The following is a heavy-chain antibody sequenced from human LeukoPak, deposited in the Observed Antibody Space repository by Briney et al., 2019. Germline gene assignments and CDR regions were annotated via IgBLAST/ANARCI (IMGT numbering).Heavy chain of an antibody. D-gene: IGHD1-7*01. J-gene: IGHJ4*02. Sequence: PGGSLRLSCAASGFTFSIYTMNWVRQAPGKGLEWVSSIRSSGRYINYADSVKGRFTISRDNAKNSVYLQMNSLRAEDTAVYYCARAHNWKYGSFDFWGQGTLVTVSS. V-gene: IGHV3-21*01. CDR3: ARAHNWKYGSFDF. CDR1: GFTFSIYT. CDR2: IRSSGRYI.